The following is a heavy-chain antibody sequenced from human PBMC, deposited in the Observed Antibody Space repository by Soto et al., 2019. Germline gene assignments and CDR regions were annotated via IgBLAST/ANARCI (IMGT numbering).Heavy chain of an antibody. CDR3: ARTHIVGTPRGWFVP. D-gene: IGHD2-21*01. V-gene: IGHV5-51*01. J-gene: IGHJ5*02. CDR2: IYPADSDT. Sequence: GKGLEWVGIIYPADSDTRYSPSFQGQVTISVDKSINTAYLQWSSLKASDTAMYYCARTHIVGTPRGWFVPGGQGSLV.